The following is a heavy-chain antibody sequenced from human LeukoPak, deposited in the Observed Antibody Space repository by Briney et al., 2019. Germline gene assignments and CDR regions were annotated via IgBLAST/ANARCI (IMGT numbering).Heavy chain of an antibody. CDR3: AKDRRITGTTGGWFDP. CDR1: GFTFSSYA. D-gene: IGHD1-7*01. V-gene: IGHV3-23*01. Sequence: GGSLRLSCAASGFTFSSYAMSWVRQAPGKGLEWVSAISGSGGSTYYADSVKGRFTISRDNSKNTPYLQMNSLRAEDTAVYYCAKDRRITGTTGGWFDPWGQGTLVTVSS. J-gene: IGHJ5*02. CDR2: ISGSGGST.